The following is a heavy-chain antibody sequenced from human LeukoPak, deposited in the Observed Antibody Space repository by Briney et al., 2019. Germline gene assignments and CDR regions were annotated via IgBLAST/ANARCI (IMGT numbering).Heavy chain of an antibody. CDR3: ARVSYYYDSSGYPDDY. J-gene: IGHJ4*02. CDR2: IIPIFGTA. D-gene: IGHD3-22*01. Sequence: GASVKVSCKASGGTFSSYAISWVRQAPGQGLEWMGGIIPIFGTANYAQKFQGRVTITADESTSTAYMELSSLRSEDTAVYYCARVSYYYDSSGYPDDYWGQGTLVTVSS. CDR1: GGTFSSYA. V-gene: IGHV1-69*13.